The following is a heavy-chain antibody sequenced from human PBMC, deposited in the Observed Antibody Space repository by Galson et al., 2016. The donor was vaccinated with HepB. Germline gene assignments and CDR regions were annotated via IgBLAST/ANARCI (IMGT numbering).Heavy chain of an antibody. J-gene: IGHJ4*02. CDR3: ARAARSGYSVFDY. CDR2: IDYSGST. CDR1: GGSISSIHYY. Sequence: TLSLTCTFSGGSISSIHYYLSWIRQHPVEGLEWIGHIDYSGSTYYNPSLKSGVTISRDTSKSQFFLKLSSVTAADTAVYYCARAARSGYSVFDYWGQGTLVTVSS. V-gene: IGHV4-31*03. D-gene: IGHD3-22*01.